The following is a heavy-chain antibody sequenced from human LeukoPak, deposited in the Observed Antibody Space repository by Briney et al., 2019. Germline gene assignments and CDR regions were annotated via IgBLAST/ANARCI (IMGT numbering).Heavy chain of an antibody. J-gene: IGHJ4*02. CDR1: GYSLSRYG. Sequence: ASVKVSCKASGYSLSRYGISWVRQAPGQGLEWMGWISTYNGNTNYAQKFQGRLTMTTDTATKTAYMELRSLRSDDTAVFYCARDTDDAHGGATADYWGQGTLVSVSS. CDR3: ARDTDDAHGGATADY. CDR2: ISTYNGNT. V-gene: IGHV1-18*01. D-gene: IGHD1-26*01.